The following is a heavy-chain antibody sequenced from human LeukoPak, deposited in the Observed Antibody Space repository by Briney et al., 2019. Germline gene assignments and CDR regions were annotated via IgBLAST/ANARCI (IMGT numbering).Heavy chain of an antibody. CDR3: ARDARYCSGESCYSRWDYDYMDV. Sequence: PGGSLRLSCVASGFTFRSYAMYWVRQAPGKGLEWVTLISYDGSKKYYADSVKGRFTISRDNSKNTLDLQMNSLRTEDTAVYYCARDARYCSGESCYSRWDYDYMDVWGKGTTVTVSS. D-gene: IGHD2-15*01. CDR1: GFTFRSYA. J-gene: IGHJ6*03. CDR2: ISYDGSKK. V-gene: IGHV3-30*04.